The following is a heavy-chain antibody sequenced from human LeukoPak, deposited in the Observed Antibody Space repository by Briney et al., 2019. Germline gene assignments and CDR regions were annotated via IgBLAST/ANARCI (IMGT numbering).Heavy chain of an antibody. V-gene: IGHV3-23*01. CDR1: GFTFSIYA. CDR3: AKEEWLGKMNFFDY. Sequence: GGSLRLSCAASGFTFSIYAMSWVHQAPGKGLEWLSSISGSGGGDSTYYADSVKGRFTVSRDSSKNTLYLQMNRLRAEDTAVYYCAKEEWLGKMNFFDYWGQGTLVTVSS. J-gene: IGHJ4*02. D-gene: IGHD6-19*01. CDR2: ISGSGGGDST.